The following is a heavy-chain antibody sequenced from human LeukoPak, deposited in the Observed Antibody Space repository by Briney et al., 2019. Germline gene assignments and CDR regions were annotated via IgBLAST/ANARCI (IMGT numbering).Heavy chain of an antibody. D-gene: IGHD3-16*01. Sequence: GESLKISCKGSGYSFTSYWIGWVRQMPGKGLEWMGIIYPADSDTSYSPSFQGQVTISADKSIDTAYLQWSGLKASDTAVYYCARQFMGSYNIWGQGTMVTVSS. V-gene: IGHV5-51*01. CDR1: GYSFTSYW. CDR3: ARQFMGSYNI. J-gene: IGHJ3*02. CDR2: IYPADSDT.